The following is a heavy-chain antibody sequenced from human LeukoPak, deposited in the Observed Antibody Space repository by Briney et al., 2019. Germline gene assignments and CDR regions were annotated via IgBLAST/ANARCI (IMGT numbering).Heavy chain of an antibody. CDR1: GYTFTGYY. J-gene: IGHJ5*02. CDR2: INPNSGGT. Sequence: ASVKVSCKASGYTFTGYYMHWVRQAPGQGLEWMGWINPNSGGTNYAQKFQGRVTMTRDTSISTAYMELSRLRSDDTAVYYCARVVPAAIAQTNWFDPWGQGSLVTVSS. V-gene: IGHV1-2*02. D-gene: IGHD2-2*01. CDR3: ARVVPAAIAQTNWFDP.